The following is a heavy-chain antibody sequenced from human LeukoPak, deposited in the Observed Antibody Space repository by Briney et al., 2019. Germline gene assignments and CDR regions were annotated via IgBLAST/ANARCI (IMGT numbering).Heavy chain of an antibody. CDR2: IYYSGTT. V-gene: IGHV4-38-2*01. CDR3: ARARGGTYADFDY. CDR1: SYFISSGFY. Sequence: SETLSLTCAVSSYFISSGFYWGWIRQPPGKGLEWIGSIYYSGTTYYNPSLKSRVTISVDTSKNQFSLKLSSVTAADTAVYYCARARGGTYADFDYWGQGTLVTAPS. D-gene: IGHD1-26*01. J-gene: IGHJ4*02.